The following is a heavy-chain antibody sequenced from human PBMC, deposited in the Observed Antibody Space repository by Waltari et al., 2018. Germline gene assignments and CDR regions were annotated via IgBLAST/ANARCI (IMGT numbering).Heavy chain of an antibody. D-gene: IGHD1-26*01. V-gene: IGHV3-30-3*01. CDR1: GFTFSSYA. CDR2: ISYDGSNK. CDR3: ARESLVGATTDLDY. J-gene: IGHJ4*02. Sequence: QVQLVESGGGVVQPGRSLRLSLAASGFTFSSYAMHWVRQAPGKGLGWVAVISYDGSNKYYADSVKGRFTISRDNSKNTLYLQMNSLRAEDTAVYYCARESLVGATTDLDYWGQGTLVTVSS.